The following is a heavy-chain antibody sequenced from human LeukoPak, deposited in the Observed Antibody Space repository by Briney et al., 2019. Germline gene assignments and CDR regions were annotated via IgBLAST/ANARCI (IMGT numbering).Heavy chain of an antibody. Sequence: PGGSLRLSCAASGFTFSSYAMSWVRQAPGKGLEWVSNISGNGGTTYYADSVKGRFTMSRDNSKNTLNLQMNSLRAEDTAVYYCAKGSYHFDYWGQGTLVTVSS. J-gene: IGHJ4*02. V-gene: IGHV3-23*01. CDR1: GFTFSSYA. CDR2: ISGNGGTT. D-gene: IGHD6-6*01. CDR3: AKGSYHFDY.